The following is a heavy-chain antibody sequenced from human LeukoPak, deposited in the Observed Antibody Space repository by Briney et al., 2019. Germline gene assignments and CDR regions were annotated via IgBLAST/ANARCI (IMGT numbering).Heavy chain of an antibody. J-gene: IGHJ4*02. CDR2: ISGSGGST. CDR3: AKSMIVVVTPRPDFDY. D-gene: IGHD3-22*01. Sequence: PGGSLRLSCAASGFTFSSYAMSWVRQAPGKGREGVSAISGSGGSTYYADSVKGRFTISRDNSKITLYLQMNSLRAEDTAVYYCAKSMIVVVTPRPDFDYWGQGTLVTVSS. V-gene: IGHV3-23*01. CDR1: GFTFSSYA.